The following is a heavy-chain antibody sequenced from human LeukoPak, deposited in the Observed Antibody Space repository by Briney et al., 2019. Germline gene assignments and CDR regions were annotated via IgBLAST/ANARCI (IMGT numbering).Heavy chain of an antibody. Sequence: SETLSLTCTVSGGTISSYYWSWIRQPPGKGLEWIGYIYYSGSTNHNPSLKSRVTISVDTSKNQFSLKLSSVTAADTAVYYCAREGYYDSSGYFDYWGQGTLVTVSS. V-gene: IGHV4-59*01. D-gene: IGHD3-22*01. CDR1: GGTISSYY. CDR2: IYYSGST. J-gene: IGHJ4*02. CDR3: AREGYYDSSGYFDY.